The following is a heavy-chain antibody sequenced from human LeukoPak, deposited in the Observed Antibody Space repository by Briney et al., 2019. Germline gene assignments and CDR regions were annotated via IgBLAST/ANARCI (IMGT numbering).Heavy chain of an antibody. Sequence: GASVKVSCKASGGTFSSYAISWVRQAPGQGLEWMGGIIPIFGTANYAQKFQGRVTITTDESTSTAYMELSSLRSEDTAVYYCAIGDIAAAGTPFDYWGQGTLVTVSS. D-gene: IGHD6-13*01. CDR1: GGTFSSYA. CDR3: AIGDIAAAGTPFDY. J-gene: IGHJ4*02. V-gene: IGHV1-69*05. CDR2: IIPIFGTA.